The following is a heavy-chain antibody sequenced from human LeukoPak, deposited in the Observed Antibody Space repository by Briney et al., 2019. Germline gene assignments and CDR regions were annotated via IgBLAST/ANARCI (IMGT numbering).Heavy chain of an antibody. CDR1: GGSISSYY. Sequence: SETLSLTCTVSGGSISSYYWSWIRQPPGKGLEWIGYIYSSGSTNYNPSLKSRVTISVDTSKNQFSLKLSSVTAADTAVYYCARTASYSGTFFDAFDVWGQGTMVTVSS. V-gene: IGHV4-59*01. CDR3: ARTASYSGTFFDAFDV. D-gene: IGHD1-26*01. J-gene: IGHJ3*01. CDR2: IYSSGST.